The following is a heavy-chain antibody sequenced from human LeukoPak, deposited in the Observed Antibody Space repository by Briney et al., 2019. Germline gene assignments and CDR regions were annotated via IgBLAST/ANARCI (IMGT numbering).Heavy chain of an antibody. CDR3: ARLDEGFYYDGYGYNF. CDR1: GYRFSNYR. Sequence: GESLKISCKGSGYRFSNYRLAWVRQMPGKGLEWMGIIYPGDSETTYSPSFQGHVTISADKSVTTAYLQWSSLKASDTAMYYCARLDEGFYYDGYGYNFWGQGTLVTVFS. V-gene: IGHV5-51*01. D-gene: IGHD3-22*01. CDR2: IYPGDSET. J-gene: IGHJ4*02.